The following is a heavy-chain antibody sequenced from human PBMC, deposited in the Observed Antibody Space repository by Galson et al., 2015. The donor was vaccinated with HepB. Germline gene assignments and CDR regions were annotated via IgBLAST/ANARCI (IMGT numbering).Heavy chain of an antibody. D-gene: IGHD2-15*01. CDR2: FDAGPEDGEK. V-gene: IGHV1-24*01. CDR3: ATRGDCSGGSCYSYYYGMDV. Sequence: SVKVSCKVSGYTLTELPMHWVRQVPGKGLEWMGGFDAGPEDGEKIYAEGFKGRVTMTEETSTDTAYMELSSLRSEDTAVYYCATRGDCSGGSCYSYYYGMDVWGQGTTVIASS. J-gene: IGHJ6*02. CDR1: GYTLTELP.